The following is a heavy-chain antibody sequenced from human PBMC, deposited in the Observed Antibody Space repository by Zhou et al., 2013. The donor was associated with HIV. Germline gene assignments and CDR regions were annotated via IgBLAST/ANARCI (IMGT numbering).Heavy chain of an antibody. V-gene: IGHV1-2*02. CDR2: IIPNSGDT. Sequence: VQLVQSGAEVKKPGASVRVSCKASGYTFTGYYMHWVRQAPGQGLEWMGWIIPNSGDTNYAQEFQGRVTMTRDTSISTAYMELTRLTSDDTAVYYCARGRRQVSHYYMDVWGKGTTVTVSS. D-gene: IGHD1-20*01. CDR1: GYTFTGYY. J-gene: IGHJ6*03. CDR3: ARGRRQVSHYYMDV.